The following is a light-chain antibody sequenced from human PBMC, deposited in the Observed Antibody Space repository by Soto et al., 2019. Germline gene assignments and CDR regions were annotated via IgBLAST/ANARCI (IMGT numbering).Light chain of an antibody. CDR2: EVR. CDR1: SRDIGAYNL. V-gene: IGLV2-14*01. CDR3: SLYTSENAYV. J-gene: IGLJ1*01. Sequence: QSALTQPASLSGSPGQSITISCSGTSRDIGAYNLVSWYQQLPGKAPKLLIYEVRSRPSGISYRFSGSKSGTTASLTISGLQAADEADYYCSLYTSENAYVFGTGTKLTVL.